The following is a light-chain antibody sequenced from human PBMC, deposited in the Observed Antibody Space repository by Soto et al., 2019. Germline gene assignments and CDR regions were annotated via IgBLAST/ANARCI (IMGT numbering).Light chain of an antibody. J-gene: IGLJ1*01. CDR3: HVWHSGSDHNWV. CDR1: NIGSKS. CDR2: ADG. V-gene: IGLV3-21*02. Sequence: SYELTQPPSVSVAPGQTARIPCGENNIGSKSVHWYQQKPGQAPVVVVYADGDRPSGIPERFSGSKSDNTATLNIRRVEAGDEADYYCHVWHSGSDHNWVFGSGRKVTV.